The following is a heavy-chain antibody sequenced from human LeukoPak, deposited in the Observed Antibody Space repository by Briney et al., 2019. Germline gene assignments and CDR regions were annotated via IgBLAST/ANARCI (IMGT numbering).Heavy chain of an antibody. V-gene: IGHV3-21*04. CDR2: ITSSSSYT. CDR3: ARGGSYLSAFDI. D-gene: IGHD1-26*01. J-gene: IGHJ3*02. Sequence: GGSLRLSCAAPGITFSNYNMNWVRQAPGKGLEWISSITSSSSYTFYADSVKGRFTISRDNAKNSLYLQMNSLRAEDTAVYYCARGGSYLSAFDIWGQGTMVTVSS. CDR1: GITFSNYN.